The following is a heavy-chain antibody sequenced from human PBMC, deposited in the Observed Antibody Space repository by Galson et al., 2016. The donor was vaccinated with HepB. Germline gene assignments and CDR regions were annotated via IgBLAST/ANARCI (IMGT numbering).Heavy chain of an antibody. D-gene: IGHD6-13*01. Sequence: SLRLSCAASGFTFNSFGMHWVRQAPGKGLEWVAVIWCDGSNKYYGDSVKGRFTISRDNSKNTLYLQVNSLRAEDTAIYYCAREAPIAAPGANDCWGQGTQVTVSS. J-gene: IGHJ4*02. CDR2: IWCDGSNK. CDR3: AREAPIAAPGANDC. CDR1: GFTFNSFG. V-gene: IGHV3-33*01.